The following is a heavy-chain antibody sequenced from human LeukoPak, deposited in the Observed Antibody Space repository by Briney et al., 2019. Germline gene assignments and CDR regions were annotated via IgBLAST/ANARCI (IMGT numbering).Heavy chain of an antibody. Sequence: GGSLRLYCAASGFTCSSYDMHWVRQPTGKDLEWVSAIGTAGDPYYPGSVKGRFTISRENAKNSLYLQMNSLRAGDTAVYYCARGYGYSYDYWGQGTLVTVSS. CDR1: GFTCSSYD. J-gene: IGHJ4*02. CDR3: ARGYGYSYDY. D-gene: IGHD5-18*01. CDR2: IGTAGDP. V-gene: IGHV3-13*05.